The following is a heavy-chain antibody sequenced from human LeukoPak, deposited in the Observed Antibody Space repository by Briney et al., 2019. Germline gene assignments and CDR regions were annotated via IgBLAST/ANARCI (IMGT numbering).Heavy chain of an antibody. J-gene: IGHJ4*02. CDR2: IRYDGSNK. D-gene: IGHD5-18*01. CDR1: GFTFSSYG. Sequence: PGGPLRLSCAASGFTFSSYGMHWVRQAPGKGLEWVAFIRYDGSNKYYADSVKGRFTISRDNSKNTLYLQMNSLRAEDTAVYYCAKECGYSYGTTPSGEYYFDYWGQGTLVTVSS. CDR3: AKECGYSYGTTPSGEYYFDY. V-gene: IGHV3-30*02.